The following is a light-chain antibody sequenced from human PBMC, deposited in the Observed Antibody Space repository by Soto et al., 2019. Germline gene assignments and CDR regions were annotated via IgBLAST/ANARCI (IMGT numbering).Light chain of an antibody. Sequence: PGERASLSCGASQSITSSFLAWYQQKPGQAPRLLIYGASSRATGIPDRFSGTGSETDFTLTINRLEPEDFEVYYCQQYENSPITFGQGTRLEIK. CDR2: GAS. J-gene: IGKJ5*01. CDR3: QQYENSPIT. V-gene: IGKV3-20*01. CDR1: QSITSSF.